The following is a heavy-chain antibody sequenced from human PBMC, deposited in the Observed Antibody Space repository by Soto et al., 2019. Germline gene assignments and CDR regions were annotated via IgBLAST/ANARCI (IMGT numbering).Heavy chain of an antibody. D-gene: IGHD1-1*01. CDR2: ISAHNDNT. CDR1: GYTFTSYG. Sequence: QVHLVQSGAEVKKPGASVKVSCKCSGYTFTSYGITWVRQAPGQGLEWMGWISAHNDNTDYAQKLQGRVTVTRDTSTSTAYMELRSLRSDDKAVYYCARGRYGDYWGKGALVTVS. V-gene: IGHV1-18*01. J-gene: IGHJ4*02. CDR3: ARGRYGDY.